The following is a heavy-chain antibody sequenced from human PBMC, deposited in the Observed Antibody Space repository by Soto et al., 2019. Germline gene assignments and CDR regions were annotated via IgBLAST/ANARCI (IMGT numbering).Heavy chain of an antibody. CDR1: DFTFGSYW. J-gene: IGHJ5*02. CDR3: ARDYMLRGRDSNWFDP. V-gene: IGHV3-74*01. Sequence: PGGSLRLSCAASDFTFGSYWMHWVRQAPGKGLGWVSRISSDGRSTTYADSVKGRFTISRDNAKKTLYLQMNSLRAEDTAIYYCARDYMLRGRDSNWFDPWGQGTLVTVSS. D-gene: IGHD3-10*01. CDR2: ISSDGRST.